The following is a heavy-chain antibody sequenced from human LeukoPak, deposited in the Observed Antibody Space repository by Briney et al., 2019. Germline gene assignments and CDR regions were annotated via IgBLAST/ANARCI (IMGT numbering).Heavy chain of an antibody. CDR2: INHSGST. J-gene: IGHJ3*02. V-gene: IGHV4-34*01. D-gene: IGHD3-10*01. Sequence: SETLSLTCAVYGGSFSGYYWSWIRQPPGKGLEWIGEINHSGSTYYNPSLKSRVTISVDTSKNQFSLKLSSVTAADTAVYYCARRRFRWFGEPIRAFDIWGQGTMVTVSS. CDR1: GGSFSGYY. CDR3: ARRRFRWFGEPIRAFDI.